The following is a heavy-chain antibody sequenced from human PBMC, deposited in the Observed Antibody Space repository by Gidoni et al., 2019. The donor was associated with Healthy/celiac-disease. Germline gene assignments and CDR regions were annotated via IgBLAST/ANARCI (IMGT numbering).Heavy chain of an antibody. CDR2: INHSGST. J-gene: IGHJ4*02. Sequence: QVQLQQWGAGLLKPSETLSLTCAVYGGSFSGYYWSWIRQPPGKGLEWIGEINHSGSTNYNPSLKSRVTISVDTSKNQFSLKLSSVTAAETAVYYCARVGVCGGDCYHDYWGQGTLVTVSS. V-gene: IGHV4-34*01. D-gene: IGHD2-21*02. CDR3: ARVGVCGGDCYHDY. CDR1: GGSFSGYY.